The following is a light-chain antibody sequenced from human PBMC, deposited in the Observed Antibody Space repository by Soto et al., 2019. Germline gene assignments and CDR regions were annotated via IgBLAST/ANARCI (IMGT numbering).Light chain of an antibody. CDR1: QTVSSN. CDR3: QQHNDWPAT. Sequence: EIVMTQSPATLSVSPGETATLSCRASQTVSSNLAWYHQKPGQAPRLLIYGASTRATGIPARFSGSGSGTEFTLTISSLQSEDFAVYYCQQHNDWPATFGQGTKVDI. J-gene: IGKJ1*01. V-gene: IGKV3-15*01. CDR2: GAS.